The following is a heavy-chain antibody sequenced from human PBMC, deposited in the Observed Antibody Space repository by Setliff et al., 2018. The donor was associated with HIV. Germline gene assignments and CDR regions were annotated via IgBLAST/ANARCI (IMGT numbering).Heavy chain of an antibody. D-gene: IGHD2-15*01. CDR1: GFVFSDHS. CDR3: ARAKGSGTYVFDI. J-gene: IGHJ3*02. CDR2: ISIGSGGAI. V-gene: IGHV3-21*04. Sequence: PGGSLRLSCAASGFVFSDHSLHWVRQVPGEGLEWVSSISIGSGGAIDYADSVQGRFTISRDNSKDTLYLQMNSLRAEDMAVYYCARAKGSGTYVFDIWGQGTMVTVSS.